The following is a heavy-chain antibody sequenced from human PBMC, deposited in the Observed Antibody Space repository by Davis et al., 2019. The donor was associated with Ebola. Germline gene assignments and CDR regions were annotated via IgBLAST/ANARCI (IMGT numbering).Heavy chain of an antibody. J-gene: IGHJ4*02. V-gene: IGHV3-48*02. CDR3: ARGTPLDY. Sequence: GESLKISCAVSGLSFSDYSMNWVRQAPGKGLECVSYISSSSSPIYYADSVKGRFTISRDNAKNSLYLQMNSLRDEDTAVYYCARGTPLDYWGQGTLVTVSS. CDR2: ISSSSSPI. CDR1: GLSFSDYS. D-gene: IGHD1-1*01.